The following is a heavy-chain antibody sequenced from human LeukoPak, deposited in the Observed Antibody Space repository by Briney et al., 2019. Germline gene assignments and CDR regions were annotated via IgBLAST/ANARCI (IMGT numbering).Heavy chain of an antibody. D-gene: IGHD3-10*01. J-gene: IGHJ6*02. CDR2: IYYSGST. Sequence: SETLSLTCTVSGGSISSGGYYWSWIRQHPGKGLEWIGYIYYSGSTYYNPSLKSRVTISVDTSKNQFSLKLSSVTAADTAVYYCARDNAGDYYYGMGVWGQGTTVTVSS. CDR3: ARDNAGDYYYGMGV. CDR1: GGSISSGGYY. V-gene: IGHV4-31*03.